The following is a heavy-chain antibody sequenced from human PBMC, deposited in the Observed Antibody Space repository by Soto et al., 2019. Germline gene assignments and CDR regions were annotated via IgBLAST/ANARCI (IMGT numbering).Heavy chain of an antibody. CDR1: GGSISSSSYY. Sequence: QLQLQESGPGLVKPSETLSLTCTVSGGSISSSSYYWGWIRQPPGKGLEWIGSIYYSGSTYYNPSSLQSRLPISVYSSQNQFSLKLSSVTAADTAVYYCARHPTYYDILTGYYGPSYGWYFDLWGRGTLVTVSS. D-gene: IGHD3-9*01. J-gene: IGHJ2*01. CDR3: ARHPTYYDILTGYYGPSYGWYFDL. CDR2: IYYSGST. V-gene: IGHV4-39*01.